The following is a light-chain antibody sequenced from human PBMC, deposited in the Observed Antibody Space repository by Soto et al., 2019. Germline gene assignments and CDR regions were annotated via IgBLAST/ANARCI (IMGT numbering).Light chain of an antibody. J-gene: IGLJ1*01. Sequence: QSVLTQTASVSGSPGQSITISCTGTSSDVGGYDYVCWYQQHPGKAPKLMIYDVYHRPSGVSNRFSGSKSGNTASLTISGLQAEDEGDYYCSSYTSNITYVFGTGTKVTVL. CDR2: DVY. CDR3: SSYTSNITYV. CDR1: SSDVGGYDY. V-gene: IGLV2-14*03.